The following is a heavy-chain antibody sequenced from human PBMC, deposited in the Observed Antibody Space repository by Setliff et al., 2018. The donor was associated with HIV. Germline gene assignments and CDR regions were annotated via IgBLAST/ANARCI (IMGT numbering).Heavy chain of an antibody. CDR3: ARRAANGLFDY. V-gene: IGHV4-30-2*01. Sequence: NPSETLSLTCAVSGGSIGSGGYSWSWIRQPPGRGLEWVGYIYTSGSTNYNPSLKSRVTISVDTSKNHFSLKLSSVTAADTAVYYCARRAANGLFDYRGQGTLVTVSS. CDR1: GGSIGSGGYS. D-gene: IGHD2-15*01. J-gene: IGHJ4*02. CDR2: IYTSGST.